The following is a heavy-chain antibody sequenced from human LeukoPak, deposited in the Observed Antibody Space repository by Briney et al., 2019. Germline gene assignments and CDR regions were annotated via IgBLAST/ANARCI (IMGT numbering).Heavy chain of an antibody. D-gene: IGHD1-14*01. V-gene: IGHV3-30-3*01. CDR1: GFTFSSYA. CDR3: AKDPVLSRPLGWFDP. CDR2: ISHDGSNK. Sequence: GGSLRLSCAASGFTFSSYAMHWVRQAPGKGLEWVAVISHDGSNKYYADSVKGRFTISRDNSKNTLYLQMNSLRAEDTAVYYCAKDPVLSRPLGWFDPWGQGTLVTVSS. J-gene: IGHJ5*02.